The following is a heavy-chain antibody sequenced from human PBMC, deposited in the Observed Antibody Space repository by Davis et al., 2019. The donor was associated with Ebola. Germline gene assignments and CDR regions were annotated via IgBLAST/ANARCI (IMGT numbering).Heavy chain of an antibody. V-gene: IGHV3-7*01. CDR2: LRPDGSEE. J-gene: IGHJ6*02. CDR3: ARDRPLDFFFGDYYGMDV. D-gene: IGHD3-16*01. CDR1: GFTFRNYW. Sequence: GESLKISCAASGFTFRNYWMSWVRQAPGKGLEWVANLRPDGSEEQYVDSLKGRITIFRDNAKNSLYLQVNSLRAEDTAVYYCARDRPLDFFFGDYYGMDVWSQGTTVTVSS.